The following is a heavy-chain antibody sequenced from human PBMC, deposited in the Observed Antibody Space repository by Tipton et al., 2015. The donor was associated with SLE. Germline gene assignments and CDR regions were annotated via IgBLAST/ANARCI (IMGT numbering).Heavy chain of an antibody. D-gene: IGHD4-17*01. J-gene: IGHJ4*02. V-gene: IGHV4-61*02. Sequence: TLSLTCTVSGGSFGSGGYYWTWVRQSAGKGLEFIGRIYTSGSTNYNPSLESRVTISVDTSKNQFYLRLTSVTAADTALYYCARQYTTVTGYENWGQGTLVTVSS. CDR3: ARQYTTVTGYEN. CDR1: GGSFGSGGYY. CDR2: IYTSGST.